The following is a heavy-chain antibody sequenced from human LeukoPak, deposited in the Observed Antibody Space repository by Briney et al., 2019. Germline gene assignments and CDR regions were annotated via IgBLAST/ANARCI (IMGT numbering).Heavy chain of an antibody. D-gene: IGHD3-16*02. V-gene: IGHV3-11*05. Sequence: GGSLRLSCAASGFTFSDYYMSWIRQAPGKGLEWVSYISSSSSYTNYADSVKGRFTISRDNAKNSLYLQMNSLRAEDTAVCYCARESIMITFGGVIGDDAFDIWGQGTMVTVSS. CDR2: ISSSSSYT. CDR3: ARESIMITFGGVIGDDAFDI. J-gene: IGHJ3*02. CDR1: GFTFSDYY.